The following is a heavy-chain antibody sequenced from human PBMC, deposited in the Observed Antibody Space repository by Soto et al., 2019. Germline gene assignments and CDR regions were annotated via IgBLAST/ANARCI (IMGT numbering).Heavy chain of an antibody. V-gene: IGHV3-21*06. CDR3: ARESEDLTSNFDY. CDR1: GFTFRTYG. CDR2: ISSSGSFI. Sequence: PGGSLRLSCAASGFTFRTYGMNWVRRAPGGGLEWVASISSSGSFIYYADSVKGRFTISRDNAKNSLYLEMNSLRAEDTAVYYCARESEDLTSNFDYWGQGTLVTVSS. J-gene: IGHJ4*02.